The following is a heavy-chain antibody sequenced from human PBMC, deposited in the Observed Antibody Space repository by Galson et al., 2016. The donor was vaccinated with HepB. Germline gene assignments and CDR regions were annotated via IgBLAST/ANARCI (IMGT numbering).Heavy chain of an antibody. CDR1: GFTSSSYW. J-gene: IGHJ4*02. Sequence: SLRLSCAASGFTSSSYWMHWVRQAPGKGLVWVSRTKSDGSITNYADSVKGRFTISRGNAKNTLYLQMSSLRAEDTAAYYCARDFYTAADHWGQGTLVAVSS. CDR3: ARDFYTAADH. V-gene: IGHV3-74*01. CDR2: TKSDGSIT. D-gene: IGHD2/OR15-2a*01.